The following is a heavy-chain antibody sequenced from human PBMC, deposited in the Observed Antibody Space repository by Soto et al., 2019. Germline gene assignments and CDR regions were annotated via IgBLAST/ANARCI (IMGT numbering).Heavy chain of an antibody. CDR2: ISSSSSYI. D-gene: IGHD6-19*01. Sequence: GGSLRLSCAASGFTFSSYSMNWVRQAPGKGLEWVSSISSSSSYIYYADSVKGRFTISRDNAKNSLYLQMNSLRAEDTAVYYCARDEEIAVAGTRIAAFDIWGQGTMVTVSS. CDR1: GFTFSSYS. V-gene: IGHV3-21*01. J-gene: IGHJ3*02. CDR3: ARDEEIAVAGTRIAAFDI.